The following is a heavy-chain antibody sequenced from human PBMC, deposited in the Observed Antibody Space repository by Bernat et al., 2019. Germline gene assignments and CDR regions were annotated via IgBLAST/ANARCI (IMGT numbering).Heavy chain of an antibody. CDR3: ARGTNDRVVAAAGYYYYYYMDV. Sequence: QVQLQQWGAGLLKPSETLSLTCAVYGGSFSGYYWSWIRQPPGKGLEWIGEINHSGSTNYNPSLKSRVTISVDTSKNQFTLKLSSVTAADTAVYYCARGTNDRVVAAAGYYYYYYMDVWGKGTTVTVSS. CDR1: GGSFSGYY. V-gene: IGHV4-34*01. J-gene: IGHJ6*03. CDR2: INHSGST. D-gene: IGHD2-2*01.